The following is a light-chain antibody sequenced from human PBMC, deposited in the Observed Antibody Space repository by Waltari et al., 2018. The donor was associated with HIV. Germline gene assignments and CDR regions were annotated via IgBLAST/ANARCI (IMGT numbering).Light chain of an antibody. CDR3: QVWDSDSDVVV. J-gene: IGLJ2*01. CDR1: NIESKS. Sequence: SYVLTQSPSVSVAPGQTARITCGGNNIESKSVHWYQQKAGQAPLLVIYDDIDRPSGIPERCSASNAGNTATLTISGVGAGDEADYFCQVWDSDSDVVVFGGGTKLTVL. V-gene: IGLV3-21*02. CDR2: DDI.